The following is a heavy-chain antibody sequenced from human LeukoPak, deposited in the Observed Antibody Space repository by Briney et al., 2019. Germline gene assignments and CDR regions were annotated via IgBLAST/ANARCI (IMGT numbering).Heavy chain of an antibody. CDR3: ARIRLSGYEVDY. J-gene: IGHJ4*02. D-gene: IGHD5-12*01. Sequence: SGPALVKPTQTLTLTCTFSGFSLTTSGMCVTWIRQPPGMSLEWLARIDWDDDKYYSTSLRTRLTISKDTSKNQVVLTMTNMDPVDTATYYCARIRLSGYEVDYWGQGTRVTVSS. CDR1: GFSLTTSGMC. CDR2: IDWDDDK. V-gene: IGHV2-70*11.